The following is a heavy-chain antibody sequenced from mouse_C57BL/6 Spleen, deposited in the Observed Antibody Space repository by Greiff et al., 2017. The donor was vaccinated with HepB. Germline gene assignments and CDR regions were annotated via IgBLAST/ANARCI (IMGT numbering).Heavy chain of an antibody. D-gene: IGHD2-14*01. V-gene: IGHV1-75*01. Sequence: QVQLQQSGPELVKPGASVKISCKASGYTFTDYYINWVKQRPGQGLEWIGWIFPGSGSTYYNEKFKGKATLTVDKSSSTAYMLLSSLTSEDSAVYFCARTPYDHREGYYAMDFWGQGTSVTVSS. J-gene: IGHJ4*01. CDR1: GYTFTDYY. CDR3: ARTPYDHREGYYAMDF. CDR2: IFPGSGST.